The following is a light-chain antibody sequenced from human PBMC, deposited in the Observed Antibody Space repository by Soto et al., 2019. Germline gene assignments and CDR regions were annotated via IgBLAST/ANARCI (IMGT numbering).Light chain of an antibody. CDR2: EVS. V-gene: IGLV2-14*01. Sequence: QPVLTQPASVSGSPGQSITISCTGTNSDVGGYNYVPWYQQYPGKAPKLMIYEVSNRPSGVSNRFSGSKSGNTASLTISGLQAEDEADYYCSSYTSSILVFGGGTKVTVL. CDR1: NSDVGGYNY. CDR3: SSYTSSILV. J-gene: IGLJ3*02.